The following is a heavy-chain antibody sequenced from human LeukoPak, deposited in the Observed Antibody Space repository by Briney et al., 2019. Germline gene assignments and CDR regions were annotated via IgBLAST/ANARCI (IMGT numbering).Heavy chain of an antibody. D-gene: IGHD6-6*01. CDR1: GYSFNNYY. CDR2: MNPGSDYT. CDR3: TKAASGSSSVNWFDP. J-gene: IGHJ5*02. V-gene: IGHV1-46*02. Sequence: GASVKVSCKASGYSFNNYYIHWVRQAPGQGLEWMGVMNPGSDYTTYARKFQGRVTMTNDTSTSTVYMELSSLKSEDTAVYYCTKAASGSSSVNWFDPWGQGTLVTVSS.